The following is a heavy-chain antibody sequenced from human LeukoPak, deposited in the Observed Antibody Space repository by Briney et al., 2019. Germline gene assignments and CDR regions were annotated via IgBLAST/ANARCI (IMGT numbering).Heavy chain of an antibody. D-gene: IGHD3-22*01. CDR1: GFTVSSNY. Sequence: GGSLRLSCAASGFTVSSNYMSWVRQAPGKGLKWVSVIYSGGSTYYADSVKGRFTISRDNSKNTLYLQMNSLRAEDTAVYYCASNLLSSRIVVATAGAFDIWGQGTMVTVSS. CDR2: IYSGGST. CDR3: ASNLLSSRIVVATAGAFDI. V-gene: IGHV3-53*01. J-gene: IGHJ3*02.